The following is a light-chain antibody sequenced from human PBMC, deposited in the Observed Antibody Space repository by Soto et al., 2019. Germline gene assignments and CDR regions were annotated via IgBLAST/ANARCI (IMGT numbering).Light chain of an antibody. J-gene: IGKJ1*01. CDR1: QSVSSN. CDR2: GAS. V-gene: IGKV3-15*01. CDR3: QQYNNWPPEGT. Sequence: EIVMTQSPATLSVSPGERATLSCRASQSVSSNLAWYQQKPDQAPRLLIYGASTRSTGIPARFSGSGSGTEFTLTISGLQSEDFSVYYCQQYNNWPPEGTFGQGTKVEIK.